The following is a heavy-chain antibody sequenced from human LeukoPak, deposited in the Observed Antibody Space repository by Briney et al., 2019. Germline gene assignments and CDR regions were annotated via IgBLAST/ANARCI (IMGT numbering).Heavy chain of an antibody. J-gene: IGHJ6*03. CDR1: GFTFSSYG. V-gene: IGHV3-30*02. Sequence: GGSLRLSCAASGFTFSSYGMHWVRQAPGKGLEWVAFIRYDGSNKYYADSVKGRFTISRDNSKNTLYLQMNSLRAEDTAVYYCARDSTGDTYYYYYMDVWGKGTTVTVSS. CDR2: IRYDGSNK. D-gene: IGHD7-27*01. CDR3: ARDSTGDTYYYYYMDV.